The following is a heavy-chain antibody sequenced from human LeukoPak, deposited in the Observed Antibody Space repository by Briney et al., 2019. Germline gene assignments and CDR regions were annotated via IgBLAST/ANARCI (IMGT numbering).Heavy chain of an antibody. J-gene: IGHJ4*02. CDR2: IRYDGSNK. CDR3: AKPSTHDYGDYKGGFDY. D-gene: IGHD4-17*01. V-gene: IGHV3-30*02. Sequence: GGSLRLSCAASGFTFSSYSMNWVRQAPGKGLEWVAFIRYDGSNKYYADSVKGRFTISRDNSKNTLYLQMNSLRAEDTAVYYCAKPSTHDYGDYKGGFDYWGQGTLVTVSS. CDR1: GFTFSSYS.